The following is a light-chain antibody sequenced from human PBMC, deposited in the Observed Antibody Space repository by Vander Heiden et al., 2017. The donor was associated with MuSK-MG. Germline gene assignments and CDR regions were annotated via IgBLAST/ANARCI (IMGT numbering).Light chain of an antibody. Sequence: IVLTQSPATLSVSPGERATLSCRASQSVSSNLAWSQQKPGLAPRLLIYGASTRATGIPARSSASAYGTEFTLIISSLQSEDFAVYYCPLCNNWPGWTFGPGGKVGI. V-gene: IGKV3-15*01. J-gene: IGKJ1*01. CDR3: PLCNNWPGWT. CDR1: QSVSSN. CDR2: GAS.